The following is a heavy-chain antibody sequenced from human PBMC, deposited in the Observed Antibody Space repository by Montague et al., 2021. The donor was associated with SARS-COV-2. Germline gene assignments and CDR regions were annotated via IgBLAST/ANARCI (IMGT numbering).Heavy chain of an antibody. Sequence: SETLSLTCTVSGGSISNYYWSWIRQPPGRGLEWIGYIYYSGSTDXXPSLKSRVTISLDTPKNQFSLKVTSVTAADSAVYYCARGGGYYSYGLDVWGPGTTVTVSS. D-gene: IGHD3-22*01. CDR3: ARGGGYYSYGLDV. CDR1: GGSISNYY. V-gene: IGHV4-59*12. J-gene: IGHJ6*02. CDR2: IYYSGST.